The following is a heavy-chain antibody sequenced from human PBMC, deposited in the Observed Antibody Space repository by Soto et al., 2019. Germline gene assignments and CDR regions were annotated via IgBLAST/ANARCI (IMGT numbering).Heavy chain of an antibody. CDR2: IYHSGST. CDR3: ARGQSYYDSSGYPNFDY. D-gene: IGHD3-22*01. Sequence: QLQLQESGSGLVKPSQTLSLTCAVSGGSISSGGYSWSWIRQPPGKGLEWIGNIYHSGSTYYNPSLKSRVTISVDRSKNQFSLKLSSVTAADTAVYYCARGQSYYDSSGYPNFDYWGQGTLVTVSS. CDR1: GGSISSGGYS. V-gene: IGHV4-30-2*01. J-gene: IGHJ4*02.